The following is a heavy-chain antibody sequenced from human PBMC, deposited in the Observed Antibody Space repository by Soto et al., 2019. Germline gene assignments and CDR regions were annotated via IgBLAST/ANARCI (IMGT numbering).Heavy chain of an antibody. CDR3: AGEGITFGGVIEDFDY. D-gene: IGHD3-16*02. V-gene: IGHV1-46*01. Sequence: ASVKVSCKASGYTFTGYYMHWVRQAPGQGLEWMGWINPSGGSTSYAQKFQGRVTMTRDTSTSTVYMELSSLRSEDTAVYYCAGEGITFGGVIEDFDYWGQGTLVTVSS. CDR2: INPSGGST. J-gene: IGHJ4*02. CDR1: GYTFTGYY.